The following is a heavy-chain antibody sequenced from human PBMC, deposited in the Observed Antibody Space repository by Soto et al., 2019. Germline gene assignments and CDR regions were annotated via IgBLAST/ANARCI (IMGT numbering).Heavy chain of an antibody. J-gene: IGHJ4*02. CDR1: GFTFISSF. Sequence: GGSLRLSCVASGFTFISSFMGWIRQAPGKGLEWVANINQDGGVTYYVDSVEGRFTISRDNTKDALYLQMNSLRGEDTAIYYCARYYRGSGRYFFDYWGQGTPVTVSS. V-gene: IGHV3-7*03. CDR3: ARYYRGSGRYFFDY. D-gene: IGHD6-19*01. CDR2: INQDGGVT.